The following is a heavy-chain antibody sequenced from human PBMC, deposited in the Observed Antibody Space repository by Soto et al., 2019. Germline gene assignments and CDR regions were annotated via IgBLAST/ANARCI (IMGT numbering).Heavy chain of an antibody. J-gene: IGHJ5*01. CDR3: VRDQKYFRVNGNWFDS. CDR1: GYTSADFG. D-gene: IGHD2-2*01. V-gene: IGHV1-18*04. Sequence: GASVKVSCKASGYTSADFGISWVRQAPGRGLEWMGWVSGNNGASNPAPKVQGRITMTLDTSTGVSYMALRSLRSDDTAIYYCVRDQKYFRVNGNWFDSWGQGTLVTVSS. CDR2: VSGNNGAS.